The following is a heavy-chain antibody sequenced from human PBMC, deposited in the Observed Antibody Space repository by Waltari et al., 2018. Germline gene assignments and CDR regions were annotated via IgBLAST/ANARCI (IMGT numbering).Heavy chain of an antibody. CDR2: IYYSGST. J-gene: IGHJ4*02. CDR3: ARDKYYDSSGPTVLFYY. Sequence: QVQLQESGPGLVKPSQTLSHTSPVSGGSIGSGGYFWIGLGRTPGKGLEWIGYIYYSGSTYYNPSLKSRVTISVDTSKNQFSLKLSSVTAADTAVYYCARDKYYDSSGPTVLFYYWGQGTLVTVSS. D-gene: IGHD3-22*01. V-gene: IGHV4-31*02. CDR1: GGSIGSGGYF.